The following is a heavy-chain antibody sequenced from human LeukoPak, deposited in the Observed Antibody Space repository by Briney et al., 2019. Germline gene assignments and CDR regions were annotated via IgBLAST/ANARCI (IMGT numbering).Heavy chain of an antibody. V-gene: IGHV1-69*02. J-gene: IGHJ4*02. CDR1: GGTVNSYS. CDR2: IIPILGIA. CDR3: ARGPLAVPDY. D-gene: IGHD6-19*01. Sequence: SVTVSCKASGGTVNSYSISWVRQAPGQGLEWVGRIIPILGIANYAQKFQGRVTITADKSTSTAYMELNSLRSEDTAVYYRARGPLAVPDYWGQGTLVTVSS.